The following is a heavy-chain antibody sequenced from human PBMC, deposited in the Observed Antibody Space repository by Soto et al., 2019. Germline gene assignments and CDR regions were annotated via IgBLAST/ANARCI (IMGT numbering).Heavy chain of an antibody. CDR3: ARKGDWNELDY. D-gene: IGHD1-1*01. CDR1: GFTFSSYW. J-gene: IGHJ4*02. Sequence: GGSLRLSCAASGFTFSSYWMHWVRQGPGKGLVWVSRISSDGSSTNYADSGKGRFTISRDNAKNTLYLQMNSLRADDTAVYYCARKGDWNELDYWGQGTLVTVSS. V-gene: IGHV3-74*01. CDR2: ISSDGSST.